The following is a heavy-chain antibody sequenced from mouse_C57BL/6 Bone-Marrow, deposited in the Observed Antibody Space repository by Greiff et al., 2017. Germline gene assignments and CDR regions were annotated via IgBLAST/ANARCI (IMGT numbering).Heavy chain of an antibody. CDR1: GYTFTNYW. CDR3: TREDGSSYGD. D-gene: IGHD1-1*01. V-gene: IGHV1-64*01. Sequence: QVQLQQPGAELVKPGASVKLSCKASGYTFTNYWMHWVKQRPGQGLEWIGMMHPNGGSPDYNEKFKSEATLSVDKSSRTAYMELSSLTSEDSAVYYCTREDGSSYGDWGQGTTLTVSS. J-gene: IGHJ2*01. CDR2: MHPNGGSP.